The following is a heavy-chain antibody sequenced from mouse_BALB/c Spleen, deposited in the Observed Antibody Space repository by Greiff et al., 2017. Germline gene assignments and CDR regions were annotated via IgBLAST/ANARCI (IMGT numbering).Heavy chain of an antibody. D-gene: IGHD2-4*01. CDR1: GYTFTGYW. CDR2: IAPGSGST. Sequence: DLVKPGASVKLSCKASGYTFTGYWINWIKQRPGQGLEWIGRIAPGSGSTYYNEMFKGKATLTVDTSSSTAYIQLSSLSSEDSAVYFCARSEDYEGFAYWGQGTLVTVSA. J-gene: IGHJ3*01. CDR3: ARSEDYEGFAY. V-gene: IGHV1S41*01.